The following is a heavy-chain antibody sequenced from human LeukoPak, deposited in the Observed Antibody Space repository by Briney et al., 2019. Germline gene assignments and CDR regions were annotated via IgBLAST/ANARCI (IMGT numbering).Heavy chain of an antibody. Sequence: ASVKVSCKASGYTFTGYYMHWVRQAPGQGLEWMGRINPNSGGTNYAQKFQGRVTMTRDTSISTAYMELSRLRSDDTAVYYCAPALKYGGNSGYYFDYWGQGTLVTVSS. J-gene: IGHJ4*02. D-gene: IGHD4-23*01. CDR1: GYTFTGYY. CDR2: INPNSGGT. V-gene: IGHV1-2*06. CDR3: APALKYGGNSGYYFDY.